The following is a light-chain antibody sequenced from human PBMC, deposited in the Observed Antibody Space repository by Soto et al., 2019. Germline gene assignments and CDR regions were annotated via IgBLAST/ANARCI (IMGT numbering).Light chain of an antibody. V-gene: IGKV3-15*01. J-gene: IGKJ1*01. Sequence: EIVMTQSPATLSVSPGERATLSCRASQSVSSNLAWYQQKPGQAPRLLIYGASTRATGIPARFSGSGSGTDLTITISRLEPEDFETYYCQHYNSYSEAFGQGTKVDIK. CDR2: GAS. CDR1: QSVSSN. CDR3: QHYNSYSEA.